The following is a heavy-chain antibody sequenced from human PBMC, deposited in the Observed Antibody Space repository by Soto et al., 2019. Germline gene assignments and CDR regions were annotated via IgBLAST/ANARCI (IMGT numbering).Heavy chain of an antibody. D-gene: IGHD6-19*01. CDR3: ARGSGWLRVFGY. CDR2: INHSGST. J-gene: IGHJ4*02. V-gene: IGHV4-34*01. Sequence: QVQLQQWGAGLLKPSETLSLTCAVYGGSFSGYYWSWIRQPPGKGLEWIGEINHSGSTNYNPSLKSRVTISLDTSKNQFSLKLSSVTAADTAVYYCARGSGWLRVFGYWGQGTLVTVSS. CDR1: GGSFSGYY.